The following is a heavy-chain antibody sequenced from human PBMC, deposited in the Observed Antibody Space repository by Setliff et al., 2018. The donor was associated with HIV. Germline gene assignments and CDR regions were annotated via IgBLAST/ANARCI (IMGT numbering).Heavy chain of an antibody. V-gene: IGHV1-18*01. CDR2: ISTYNGNT. Sequence: GASVKVSCKASGYTFTSYGITWVRQAPGQGLEWMGWISTYNGNTHYAQKLQGRVTMTTDTSTSTAYMELRSLRSDDTAMYYSARKYTGGPLDYWGQGTLVTVSS. J-gene: IGHJ4*02. CDR1: GYTFTSYG. D-gene: IGHD6-19*01. CDR3: ARKYTGGPLDY.